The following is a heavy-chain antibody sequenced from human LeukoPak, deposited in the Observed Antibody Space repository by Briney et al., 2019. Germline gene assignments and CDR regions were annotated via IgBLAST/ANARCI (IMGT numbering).Heavy chain of an antibody. D-gene: IGHD6-13*01. CDR3: ARGSRSSSWYEWGFDP. CDR2: MNPNSGNT. J-gene: IGHJ5*02. V-gene: IGHV1-8*03. Sequence: ASVKVSCKASGYTFTSYDINWVRQATGQGLEWMGWMNPNSGNTGYAQKFQGRVTITRNTSISTAYMELSSLRSEDTAVYYCARGSRSSSWYEWGFDPWGQGTLVTVSS. CDR1: GYTFTSYD.